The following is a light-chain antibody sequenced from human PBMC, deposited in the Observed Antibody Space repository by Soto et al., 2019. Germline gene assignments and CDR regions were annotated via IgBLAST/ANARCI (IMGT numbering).Light chain of an antibody. J-gene: IGKJ2*01. CDR3: QQYNNWPYT. CDR2: GAS. V-gene: IGKV3-15*01. Sequence: EIVMTQSPATLSVSPGERAALSCRASQSVSSNFAWYQQKPGQAPRLLIYGASTRATSIPARFSGSGSGPEFTLTISSLQSEDFAVYYCQQYNNWPYTFGQGTKLEIK. CDR1: QSVSSN.